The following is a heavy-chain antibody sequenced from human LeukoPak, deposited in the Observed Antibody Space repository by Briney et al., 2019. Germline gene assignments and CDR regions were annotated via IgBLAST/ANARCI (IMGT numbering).Heavy chain of an antibody. Sequence: GASVKVSCKASGYTFTGNYMHWVRQAPGQGLEWMGWINPNSGGTNYAQKFQGRVTMTRDTSISTAYMELSRLRSDDTAVYYCARGPHIAAAGGSEDYWGQGTLVTVSS. CDR1: GYTFTGNY. V-gene: IGHV1-2*02. J-gene: IGHJ4*02. CDR3: ARGPHIAAAGGSEDY. CDR2: INPNSGGT. D-gene: IGHD6-13*01.